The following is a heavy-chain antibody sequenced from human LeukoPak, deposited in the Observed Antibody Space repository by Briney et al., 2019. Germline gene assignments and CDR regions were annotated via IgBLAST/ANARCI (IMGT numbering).Heavy chain of an antibody. CDR3: ARYIAAAGSNFHFDY. V-gene: IGHV4-4*07. J-gene: IGHJ4*02. CDR2: IYNSGRT. Sequence: SETLSLTCTVSGGSTSRYHWSWIRQSAGKGLEWIGRIYNSGRTNYNPSLKSRVTMSVDTSKNQFSLKLSSVTAADTAVYYCARYIAAAGSNFHFDYWGQGTLVTVSS. CDR1: GGSTSRYH. D-gene: IGHD6-13*01.